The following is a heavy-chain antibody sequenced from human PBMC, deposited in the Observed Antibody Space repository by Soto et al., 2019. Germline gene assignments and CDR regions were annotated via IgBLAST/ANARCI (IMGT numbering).Heavy chain of an antibody. Sequence: GGSLRLSCAASGFTCSSYSMNWVRQAPGKGLEWVSSISSSSSYIYYADSVKGRFTISRDNAKNSLYLQMNSLRAEDTAVYYCARGIVLMVYTDAFDIWGQGTMVTVSS. D-gene: IGHD2-8*01. V-gene: IGHV3-21*01. CDR1: GFTCSSYS. CDR2: ISSSSSYI. CDR3: ARGIVLMVYTDAFDI. J-gene: IGHJ3*02.